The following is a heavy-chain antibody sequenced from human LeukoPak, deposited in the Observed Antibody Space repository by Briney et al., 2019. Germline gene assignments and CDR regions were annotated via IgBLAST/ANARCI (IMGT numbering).Heavy chain of an antibody. CDR2: IRCDGSNK. J-gene: IGHJ4*02. V-gene: IGHV3-30*02. Sequence: TGGSLRLSCAASGFTFSSYGMHWVRQAPPKGLEWVAFIRCDGSNKYYADSVKGRFTISGDTSRNTLFLQMNSVRAEDTAVYYCAKDGNYYGSGSYYTDYWGQGTLVTVSS. D-gene: IGHD3-10*01. CDR3: AKDGNYYGSGSYYTDY. CDR1: GFTFSSYG.